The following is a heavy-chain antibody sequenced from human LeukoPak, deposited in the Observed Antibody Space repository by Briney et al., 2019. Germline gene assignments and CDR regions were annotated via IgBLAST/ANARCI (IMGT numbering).Heavy chain of an antibody. D-gene: IGHD3-16*01. CDR1: GFTFSSYW. J-gene: IGHJ5*02. V-gene: IGHV3-7*01. CDR3: VRQMIRFRFDP. CDR2: INPDGSQK. Sequence: PGGSLRLSCAASGFTFSSYWMSWVRQAPGKGLEWVADINPDGSQKYSVDSVKGRFTISRDNAKNSLFLQMNSLRAEDTAVYYCVRQMIRFRFDPWGQGTQVTVSS.